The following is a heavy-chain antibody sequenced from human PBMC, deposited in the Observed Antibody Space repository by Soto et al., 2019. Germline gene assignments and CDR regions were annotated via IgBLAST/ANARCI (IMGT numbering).Heavy chain of an antibody. Sequence: GGSLRLSCAASGFTFSSYEMNWVRQAPGKGLEWVSYISSSVSTIYYADSVKGRFTISRDNAKNSLYLQMNSLRAEDTAVYYCAREPSIVVVVAAGFDYWGQGTLVTVSS. D-gene: IGHD2-15*01. CDR3: AREPSIVVVVAAGFDY. CDR2: ISSSVSTI. V-gene: IGHV3-48*03. CDR1: GFTFSSYE. J-gene: IGHJ4*02.